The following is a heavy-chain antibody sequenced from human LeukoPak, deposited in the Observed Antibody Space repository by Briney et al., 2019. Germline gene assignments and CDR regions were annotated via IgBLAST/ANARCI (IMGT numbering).Heavy chain of an antibody. CDR1: GDSISGNY. CDR3: ARQSRDGDYIAKLFDY. D-gene: IGHD4-17*01. J-gene: IGHJ4*02. CDR2: IYYSGST. Sequence: SETLSLTCTVSGDSISGNYWTWIRQPPGKGLGWIGYIYYSGSTNYNASLKSRVTISVDMSKNQFSLQLSSVTAADTAVYYCARQSRDGDYIAKLFDYWGQGTLVTVSS. V-gene: IGHV4-59*08.